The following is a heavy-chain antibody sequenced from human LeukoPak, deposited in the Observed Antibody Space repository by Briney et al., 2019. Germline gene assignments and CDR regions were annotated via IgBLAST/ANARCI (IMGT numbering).Heavy chain of an antibody. CDR3: ARGLRSNYDFWSGYAWFDP. V-gene: IGHV4-59*01. CDR2: IHYSGST. J-gene: IGHJ5*02. D-gene: IGHD3-3*01. Sequence: SETLSLTCTVSGGSISSYYWSWIPQPPGGGVEWGGDIHYSGSTNYHPSLKRRVTISVDTSKHQFSLKLSSVTAADTAVYYCARGLRSNYDFWSGYAWFDPWGQGTLVTVSS. CDR1: GGSISSYY.